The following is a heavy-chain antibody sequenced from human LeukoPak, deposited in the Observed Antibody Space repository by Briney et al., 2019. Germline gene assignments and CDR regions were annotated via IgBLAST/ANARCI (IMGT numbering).Heavy chain of an antibody. CDR1: GFTFGTYA. CDR2: ISNSGDKT. Sequence: GGSLRLSCAASGFTFGTYAFSWVRQAPGKGLEWVSAISNSGDKTYYAESVAGRFTIFRDNSKSTLYLQANSLRAEDTAVYYCAKHGSGRYFDYRGQGTLVTVSS. J-gene: IGHJ4*02. D-gene: IGHD6-19*01. V-gene: IGHV3-23*01. CDR3: AKHGSGRYFDY.